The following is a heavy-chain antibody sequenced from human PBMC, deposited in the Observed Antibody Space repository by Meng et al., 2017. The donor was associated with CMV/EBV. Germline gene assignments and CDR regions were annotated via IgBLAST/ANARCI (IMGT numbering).Heavy chain of an antibody. Sequence: GGSLRLSCAASGFTFSSYGMHWVHQAPGKGLEWVAFIRYDGSNKYYADSVKGRFTISRDNSKNTLYLQMNSLRAEDTAVYYCAKDHVVVIALPPNWFDPWGQGTLVTVSS. CDR2: IRYDGSNK. J-gene: IGHJ5*02. CDR1: GFTFSSYG. CDR3: AKDHVVVIALPPNWFDP. D-gene: IGHD2-21*01. V-gene: IGHV3-30*02.